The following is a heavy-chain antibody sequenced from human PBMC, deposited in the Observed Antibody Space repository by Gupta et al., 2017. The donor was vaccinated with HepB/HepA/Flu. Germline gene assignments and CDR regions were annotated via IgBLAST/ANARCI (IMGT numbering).Heavy chain of an antibody. CDR2: INPDGSKK. D-gene: IGHD3-10*01. V-gene: IGHV3-7*01. CDR3: ENGSG. J-gene: IGHJ4*02. CDR1: GFTFSTSW. Sequence: EMQLVESGGGLVQPGGSLGLSCAASGFTFSTSWMNWGRQAPGKGLVWVAKINPDGSKKYYVDSVEGRFTISRDNAKNSLYLQMNGLRAEDTAVYFCENGSGWGQGTLVTISS.